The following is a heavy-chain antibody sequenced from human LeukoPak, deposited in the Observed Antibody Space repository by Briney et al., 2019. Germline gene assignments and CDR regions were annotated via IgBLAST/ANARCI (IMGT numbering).Heavy chain of an antibody. J-gene: IGHJ4*02. Sequence: ASVKVSCKASGGTFSSYAISWVRQAPGQGLEWMGRIIPILGIANYAQKFQGRVTITADKSTSTAYMELSSLRSEDTAVYYCARGMDTAMVKDYFDYWGQGTLVTVSS. CDR3: ARGMDTAMVKDYFDY. D-gene: IGHD5-18*01. CDR1: GGTFSSYA. V-gene: IGHV1-69*04. CDR2: IIPILGIA.